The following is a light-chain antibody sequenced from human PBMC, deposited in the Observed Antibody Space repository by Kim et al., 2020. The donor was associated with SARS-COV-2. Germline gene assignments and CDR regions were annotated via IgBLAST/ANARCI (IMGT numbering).Light chain of an antibody. CDR3: QSYDSSNVV. Sequence: GKTLSISCPHSSGSIGNNYVHCYQQRPGSAPTTVIFEDDQSPSGVPDRFSSSIDSSSNSASLTISGLKTEDEADYYCQSYDSSNVVFGGGTKLTVL. J-gene: IGLJ2*01. CDR1: SGSIGNNY. CDR2: EDD. V-gene: IGLV6-57*03.